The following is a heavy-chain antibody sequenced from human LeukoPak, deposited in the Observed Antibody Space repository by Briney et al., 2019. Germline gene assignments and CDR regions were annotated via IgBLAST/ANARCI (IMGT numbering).Heavy chain of an antibody. CDR3: ARERRDDYVWGSYRYTSGWFDP. D-gene: IGHD3-16*02. V-gene: IGHV3-53*01. CDR1: GFTASSNY. CDR2: IYSGGST. J-gene: IGHJ5*02. Sequence: GGSLRLSCAASGFTASSNYMSWVRQAPGKGLEWVSVIYSGGSTYYADSVKGRFTISRDNSKNTLYLQMNSLRAEDTAVYYCARERRDDYVWGSYRYTSGWFDPWGQGTLVTVSS.